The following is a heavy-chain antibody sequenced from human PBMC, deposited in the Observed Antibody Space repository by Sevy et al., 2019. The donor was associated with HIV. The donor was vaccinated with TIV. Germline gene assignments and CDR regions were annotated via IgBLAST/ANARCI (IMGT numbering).Heavy chain of an antibody. D-gene: IGHD2-2*01. CDR2: ISSSSSYI. J-gene: IGHJ4*02. CDR3: ARSGYCSSTSGYGGRNFDY. Sequence: GGSLRLSCAASGFTFSSYSMNWVRQAPGKGLEWVSSISSSSSYIYYADSVKGRFTISRDNAKNSLYQQMNSLRAEDTAVYYCARSGYCSSTSGYGGRNFDYWGQGTLVTVSS. V-gene: IGHV3-21*01. CDR1: GFTFSSYS.